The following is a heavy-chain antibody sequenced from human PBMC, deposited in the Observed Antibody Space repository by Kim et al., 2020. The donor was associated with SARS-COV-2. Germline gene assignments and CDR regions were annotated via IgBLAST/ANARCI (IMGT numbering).Heavy chain of an antibody. CDR1: GYTLTELS. Sequence: ASVKVSCKVSGYTLTELSMHWVRQAPGKGLEWMGGFDPEDGETIYAQKFQGRVTMTEDTSTDTAYMELSSLRSEDTAVYYCATDGSGWYRGVRDYYYYGMDVWGQGTTVTVSS. V-gene: IGHV1-24*01. J-gene: IGHJ6*02. D-gene: IGHD6-19*01. CDR2: FDPEDGET. CDR3: ATDGSGWYRGVRDYYYYGMDV.